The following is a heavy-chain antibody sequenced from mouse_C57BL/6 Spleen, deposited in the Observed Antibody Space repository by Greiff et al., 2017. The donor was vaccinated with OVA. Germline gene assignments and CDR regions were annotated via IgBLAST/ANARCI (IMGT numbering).Heavy chain of an antibody. CDR2: ISDGGSYT. Sequence: EVQRVESGGGLVKPGGSLKLSCAASGFTFSSYAMSWVRQTPEKRLEWVATISDGGSYTYYPDNVKGRFPISRDNAKNNLYLQRSHLKSEDTAMYYCARVASEGFDYWGQGTTLTVSS. CDR1: GFTFSSYA. CDR3: ARVASEGFDY. V-gene: IGHV5-4*01. J-gene: IGHJ2*01. D-gene: IGHD6-1*01.